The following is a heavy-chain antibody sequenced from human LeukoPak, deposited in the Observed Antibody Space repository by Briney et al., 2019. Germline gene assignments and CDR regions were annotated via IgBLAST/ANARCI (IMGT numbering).Heavy chain of an antibody. V-gene: IGHV1-24*01. D-gene: IGHD3-9*01. Sequence: GASVKVSCKVSGYTLTELSMHWVRQAPGKGLEWMGGFDPEDGETIYAQKFQGRVTMTRDTSINTAYMELSSLRSDDTAVYYCARDELRYLGVSGRRGKFDYWGQGTLVTVSS. CDR3: ARDELRYLGVSGRRGKFDY. CDR2: FDPEDGET. J-gene: IGHJ4*02. CDR1: GYTLTELS.